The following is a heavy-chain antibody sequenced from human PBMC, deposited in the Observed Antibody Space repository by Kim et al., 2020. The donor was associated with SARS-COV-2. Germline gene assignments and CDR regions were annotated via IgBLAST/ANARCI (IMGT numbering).Heavy chain of an antibody. CDR1: GGSISSSSYY. D-gene: IGHD2-15*01. Sequence: SETLSLTCTVSGGSISSSSYYWGWIRQPPGKGLEWIGSIYYSGSTYYNPSLKSRVTISVDTSKNQFSLKLSSVTAADTAVYYCARRLAATFWFDPWGQGTLVTVSS. V-gene: IGHV4-39*01. J-gene: IGHJ5*02. CDR3: ARRLAATFWFDP. CDR2: IYYSGST.